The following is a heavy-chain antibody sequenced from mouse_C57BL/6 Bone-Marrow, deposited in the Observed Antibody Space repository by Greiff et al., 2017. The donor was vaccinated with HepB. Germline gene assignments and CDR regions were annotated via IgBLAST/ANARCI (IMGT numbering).Heavy chain of an antibody. V-gene: IGHV5-6*01. CDR3: ARPIYYGNYVGAMDY. Sequence: EVKLVESGGDLVKPGGSLKLSCAASGFTFSSYGMSWVRQTPDKRLEWVATISSGGSYTYYPDSVKGRFTISRDNAKNTLYLQMSSLKSEDTAMYYCARPIYYGNYVGAMDYWGQGTSVTVSS. D-gene: IGHD2-1*01. CDR2: ISSGGSYT. CDR1: GFTFSSYG. J-gene: IGHJ4*01.